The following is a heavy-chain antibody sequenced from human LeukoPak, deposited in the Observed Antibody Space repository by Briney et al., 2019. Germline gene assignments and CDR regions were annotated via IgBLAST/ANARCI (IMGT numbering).Heavy chain of an antibody. D-gene: IGHD4-11*01. CDR3: ARDRGYSNFDC. Sequence: GGSLRLSCAAPGFGFSNYWMSWVRQAPGKGLERVANMNEDGSEKNYVDSVKGRFTISRDNAQDSLYLQMNSLRAEDTAVYYCARDRGYSNFDCWGQGTLLTVSS. CDR2: MNEDGSEK. V-gene: IGHV3-7*01. CDR1: GFGFSNYW. J-gene: IGHJ4*02.